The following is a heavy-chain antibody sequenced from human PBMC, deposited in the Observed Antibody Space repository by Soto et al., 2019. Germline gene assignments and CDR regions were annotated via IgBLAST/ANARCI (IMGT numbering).Heavy chain of an antibody. CDR3: ARWAGYCSSTSCYTASVYGMDV. CDR1: GGTFSSYA. V-gene: IGHV1-69*01. D-gene: IGHD2-2*02. CDR2: IIPLSGTA. J-gene: IGHJ6*02. Sequence: QVQLVQSGAEVKKPGSSVKVSCKASGGTFSSYAISWVRQAPGQGLEWMGGIIPLSGTANYAQKLQGRVTITADESTSTAYMELSSLRSEDTAVYYCARWAGYCSSTSCYTASVYGMDVWGQGTTVTVSS.